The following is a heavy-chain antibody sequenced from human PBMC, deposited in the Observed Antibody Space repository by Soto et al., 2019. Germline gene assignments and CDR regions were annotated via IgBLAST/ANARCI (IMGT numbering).Heavy chain of an antibody. D-gene: IGHD3-10*01. CDR2: VYSSGTT. CDR3: ARDIGSYAYGEGY. Sequence: TLSLTCSFSGGSINIYCWSWIRQPAGKGLEWIGRVYSSGTTDYNPSLNSRATLSVETSKNQFSLKLSSVTAADTAVYYCARDIGSYAYGEGYWGQGIQVTV. V-gene: IGHV4-4*07. CDR1: GGSINIYC. J-gene: IGHJ4*02.